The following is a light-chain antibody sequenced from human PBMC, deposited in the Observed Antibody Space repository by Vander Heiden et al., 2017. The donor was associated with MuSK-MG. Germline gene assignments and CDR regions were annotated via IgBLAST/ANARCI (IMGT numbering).Light chain of an antibody. V-gene: IGKV3-11*01. CDR2: GAS. CDR1: QHVGDC. Sequence: EVVLTQSPRTLSSSPGETATLSCRASQHVGDCLACYKQKPGQAPRLLISGASKTSPDIPGRFTGDGSATDFTLTIRNLESEEFAIYFIQRGDGRPIIFGGGTNLESK. CDR3: QRGDGRPII. J-gene: IGKJ4*01.